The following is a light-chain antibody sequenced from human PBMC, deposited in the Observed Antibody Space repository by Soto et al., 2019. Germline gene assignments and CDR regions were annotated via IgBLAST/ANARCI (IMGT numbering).Light chain of an antibody. CDR3: QQYNSYPWT. Sequence: DIQMTQSPSTLSASVGDRVTITCRASQSISSSLAWYQQKPGKAPKLLIYDASSLEGGVPARFGGSGSGTEFTLNISRLQPDDVATYYCQQYNSYPWTFGQGTKVEIK. CDR1: QSISSS. V-gene: IGKV1-5*01. CDR2: DAS. J-gene: IGKJ1*01.